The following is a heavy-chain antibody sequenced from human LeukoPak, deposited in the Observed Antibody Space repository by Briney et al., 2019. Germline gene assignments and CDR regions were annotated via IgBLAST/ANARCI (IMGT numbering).Heavy chain of an antibody. CDR1: GFTFSSYG. J-gene: IGHJ4*02. Sequence: PGRSLRLSCAASGFTFSSYGMHWVRQAPGKGLEWVGILWYDGSNKYYADSVKGRFTISRDNSKNTLYLQMNSLRAEDTAVYYCARDSYYGSGSRGDFDYWGQGTLVTVSS. D-gene: IGHD3-10*01. V-gene: IGHV3-33*01. CDR2: LWYDGSNK. CDR3: ARDSYYGSGSRGDFDY.